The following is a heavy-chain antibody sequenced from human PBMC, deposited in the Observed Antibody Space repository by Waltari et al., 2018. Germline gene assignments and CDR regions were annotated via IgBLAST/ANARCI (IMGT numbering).Heavy chain of an antibody. Sequence: EVHLVESGGGLVQPGGSLTLSCAASGFTFTTYGMNWVRQAPGKGLEWLSYIGSSITRTYYADSVKGRFTISRDNAKNSLYLQMNSLRADDTAVYYCARDWTARGYDCWGQGTLVTVSS. D-gene: IGHD6-6*01. CDR3: ARDWTARGYDC. CDR2: IGSSITRT. CDR1: GFTFTTYG. V-gene: IGHV3-48*01. J-gene: IGHJ4*02.